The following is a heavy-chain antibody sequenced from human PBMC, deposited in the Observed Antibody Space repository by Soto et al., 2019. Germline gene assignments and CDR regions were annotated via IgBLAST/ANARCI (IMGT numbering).Heavy chain of an antibody. CDR3: ATYYYDSSGYSPAPFDY. J-gene: IGHJ4*02. Sequence: PGGSLRRSWAASGFTFSGYVMHGVRQAPGKGLEWVAVISYDGSNKYYADSVKGRFTISRDNSKNTLYLQMNSLRAEDTAVYYCATYYYDSSGYSPAPFDYWGQGTPVTVSS. D-gene: IGHD3-22*01. CDR1: GFTFSGYV. V-gene: IGHV3-30*03. CDR2: ISYDGSNK.